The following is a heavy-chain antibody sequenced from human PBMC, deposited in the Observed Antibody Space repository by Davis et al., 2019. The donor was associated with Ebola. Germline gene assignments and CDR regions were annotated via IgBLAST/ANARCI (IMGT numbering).Heavy chain of an antibody. V-gene: IGHV4-34*01. J-gene: IGHJ6*02. D-gene: IGHD5-12*01. CDR2: INHSGST. CDR1: GGSFSGYY. CDR3: ARAPWIEWFATYYYYYGMDV. Sequence: SETLSLTCAVYGGSFSGYYWSWIRQPPGKGLEWIGEINHSGSTNYNPSLKSRVTISVDTSKNQFSLKLSSVTAADTAVYYCARAPWIEWFATYYYYYGMDVWGQGTTVTVSS.